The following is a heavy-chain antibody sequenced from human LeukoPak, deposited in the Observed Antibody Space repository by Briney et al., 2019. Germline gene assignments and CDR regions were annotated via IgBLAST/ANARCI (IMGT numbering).Heavy chain of an antibody. Sequence: GGSLRLSCAASGFTFSSYGMHWVRQAPGKGLEWVAFIRYDGNNKYYADSVKGRFTISRDNSKNTLYLQMNSLRAEDTAVYYCARVPLGYGSSWYHYYYGMDVWGQGTTVTVSS. V-gene: IGHV3-30*02. CDR2: IRYDGNNK. CDR3: ARVPLGYGSSWYHYYYGMDV. D-gene: IGHD6-13*01. J-gene: IGHJ6*02. CDR1: GFTFSSYG.